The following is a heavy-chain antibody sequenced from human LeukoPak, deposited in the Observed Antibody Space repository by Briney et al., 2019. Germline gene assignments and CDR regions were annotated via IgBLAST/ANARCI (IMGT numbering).Heavy chain of an antibody. D-gene: IGHD3-9*01. CDR3: ARRGYDIFGWARPDYYYYGMDV. J-gene: IGHJ6*02. V-gene: IGHV4-4*02. CDR1: GGSISSSNW. Sequence: SGTLSLTCAVSGGSISSSNWWSWVRQPPGKGLEWIREIYHSGSTNYNPSLKSRVTISVDKSKNQFSLKLSSVTAADTAVYYCARRGYDIFGWARPDYYYYGMDVWGQGTTVTVSS. CDR2: IYHSGST.